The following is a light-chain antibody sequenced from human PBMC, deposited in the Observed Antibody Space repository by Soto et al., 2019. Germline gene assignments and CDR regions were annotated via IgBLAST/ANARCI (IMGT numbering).Light chain of an antibody. Sequence: EIVLTQSPGTLSLSPGDRATLSCRASQRVSSNYLAWYQHKPGQAPRLLIYDASNRATGIPDRFSGSGSGTDFTLTISRLEPEDFAVFYCQQYGNSPVTFGQATRLEIK. V-gene: IGKV3-20*01. CDR3: QQYGNSPVT. CDR1: QRVSSNY. J-gene: IGKJ5*01. CDR2: DAS.